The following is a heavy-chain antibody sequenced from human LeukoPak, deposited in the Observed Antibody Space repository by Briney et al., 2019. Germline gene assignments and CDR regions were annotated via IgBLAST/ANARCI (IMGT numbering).Heavy chain of an antibody. V-gene: IGHV4-39*01. CDR1: GGSISGSSYY. CDR3: ATSEKYCSSTSCRVSYFGY. Sequence: SETLSLTCTVSGGSISGSSYYWGWIRQPPGKGLEWIGSIYYSGSTNYNPSLKSRVTIFVDTSKNQFSLKLSSVTAADTAVYYCATSEKYCSSTSCRVSYFGYWGHGVPVTVSS. J-gene: IGHJ4*01. CDR2: IYYSGST. D-gene: IGHD2-2*01.